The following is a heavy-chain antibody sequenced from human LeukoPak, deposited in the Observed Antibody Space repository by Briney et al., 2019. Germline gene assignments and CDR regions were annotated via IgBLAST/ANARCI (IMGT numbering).Heavy chain of an antibody. CDR2: IKSKPDGGTT. CDR1: GFTFNNAW. Sequence: GGSVRLSCATSGFTFNNAWMNWVRQAPGKGLEWVGRIKSKPDGGTTDYAAPVKGRFTISRDDSKNMLYLQMKSLTTEDTAVYYCTTYYYDSSGHPYLDYWGQGTLVTVSS. D-gene: IGHD3-22*01. V-gene: IGHV3-15*07. J-gene: IGHJ4*02. CDR3: TTYYYDSSGHPYLDY.